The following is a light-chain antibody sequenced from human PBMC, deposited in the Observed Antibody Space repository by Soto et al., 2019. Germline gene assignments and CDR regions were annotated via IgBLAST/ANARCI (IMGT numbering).Light chain of an antibody. V-gene: IGKV3-11*01. CDR3: QQRSSWPPWT. CDR2: DTS. Sequence: EIVLTQSPGTLSLSPGERATLSCRASQSVSNNYLAWYQQKPGQAPRLLIYDTSNRATGIPARFSGSGYGTDFTLTISSLEPEDFAVYFCQQRSSWPPWTLGQGTKVDLK. CDR1: QSVSNNY. J-gene: IGKJ1*01.